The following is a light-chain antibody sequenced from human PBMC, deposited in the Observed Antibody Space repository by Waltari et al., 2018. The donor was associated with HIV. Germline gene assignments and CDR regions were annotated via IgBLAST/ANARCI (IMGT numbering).Light chain of an antibody. J-gene: IGKJ1*01. V-gene: IGKV4-1*01. CDR1: PSVLDSSNNKNY. CDR2: WAS. Sequence: DIVMTPSPDSLAVSLGERATINCTSSPSVLDSSNNKNYLAWDQQKQGQPPKVLIYWASSRESGVPDRFSGSGSGTDCTLTSSSLQAEDVAVYYCQQYYSTPRTFGQGTKVEIK. CDR3: QQYYSTPRT.